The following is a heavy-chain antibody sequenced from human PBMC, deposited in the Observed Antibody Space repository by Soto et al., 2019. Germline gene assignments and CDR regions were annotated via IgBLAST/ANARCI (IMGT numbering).Heavy chain of an antibody. V-gene: IGHV1-18*01. CDR2: ISAYNGNT. CDR3: VSVSVAAPEALDY. D-gene: IGHD2-15*01. Sequence: QVQLVQSGAEVKKPGASVKVSCKASGYTFTSYGISWVRQAPGQGLEWMGWISAYNGNTNYAQKLQGRVTMTTDTSWSAAYMERRSLRSDDTAVYYCVSVSVAAPEALDYWGQGTLVTVSS. J-gene: IGHJ4*02. CDR1: GYTFTSYG.